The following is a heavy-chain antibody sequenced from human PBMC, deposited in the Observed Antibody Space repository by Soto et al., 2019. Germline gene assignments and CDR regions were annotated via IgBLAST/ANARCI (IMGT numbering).Heavy chain of an antibody. CDR1: GGSVSSGSYY. Sequence: PSETLSLTCTVSGGSVSSGSYYWSWIRPPQGKGLEWIWYIYYSGSNNYNPSLESRVTISVDTSKNQFSLNLSSVTAADTSVYYCARDMHAGFTHYFDPWGQGTLVTVS. D-gene: IGHD1-26*01. CDR3: ARDMHAGFTHYFDP. CDR2: IYYSGSN. J-gene: IGHJ5*02. V-gene: IGHV4-61*01.